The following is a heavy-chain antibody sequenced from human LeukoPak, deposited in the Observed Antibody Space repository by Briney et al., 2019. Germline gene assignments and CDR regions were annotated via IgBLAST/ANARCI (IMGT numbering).Heavy chain of an antibody. CDR1: GYTFTSYG. D-gene: IGHD3-22*01. V-gene: IGHV1-18*04. CDR2: ISAYNGNT. Sequence: VASVKVSCKASGYTFTSYGISWVRQAPGQGLEWMGWISAYNGNTNYAQKLQGRVTMTTDTSTSTAYMELRSLRSDDTAVYYCARDSYYYDSSGYYQYYFDYWGQGTLVTVSS. J-gene: IGHJ4*02. CDR3: ARDSYYYDSSGYYQYYFDY.